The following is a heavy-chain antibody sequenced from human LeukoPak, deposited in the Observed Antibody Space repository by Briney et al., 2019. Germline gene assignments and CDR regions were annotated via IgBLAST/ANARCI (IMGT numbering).Heavy chain of an antibody. D-gene: IGHD3-16*02. V-gene: IGHV4-31*11. CDR2: IYYSGST. CDR1: GGSISSGDYY. J-gene: IGHJ4*02. Sequence: SETLSLTCAVSGGSISSGDYYWSWIRQQPGKGLEWIVDIYYSGSTSYNPSLKSRVTISEDTSKNQFSLKLSSVTAAATAVYYCATRYAWGNYHFGYWGQGTLVTVSS. CDR3: ATRYAWGNYHFGY.